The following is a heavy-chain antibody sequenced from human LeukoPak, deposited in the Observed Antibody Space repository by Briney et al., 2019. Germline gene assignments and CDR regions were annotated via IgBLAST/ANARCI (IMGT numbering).Heavy chain of an antibody. Sequence: SETLSLTCAVYGGSFSGYYWSWIGQPPGKGLEWIGEINHSGSTNYNPSLKSRVTISVDTSKNQFSLKLSSVTAADTAVYYCARDRYGSGSYYGYYFDYWGQGTLVTVSS. D-gene: IGHD3-10*01. V-gene: IGHV4-34*01. CDR2: INHSGST. CDR3: ARDRYGSGSYYGYYFDY. CDR1: GGSFSGYY. J-gene: IGHJ4*02.